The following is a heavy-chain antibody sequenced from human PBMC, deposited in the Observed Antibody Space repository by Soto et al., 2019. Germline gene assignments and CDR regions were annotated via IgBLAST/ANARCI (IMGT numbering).Heavy chain of an antibody. CDR1: GFTFISYG. Sequence: GGSLRLSCAASGFTFISYGMHFFRQAPCKWLEWVAVISYDGSNKYYADSVKGRFTISRDNSKNTLYLQMNSLRAEDTAVYYCAKEHTITPYYYYGMDVWGQGTTVTVSS. V-gene: IGHV3-30*18. J-gene: IGHJ6*02. CDR2: ISYDGSNK. CDR3: AKEHTITPYYYYGMDV.